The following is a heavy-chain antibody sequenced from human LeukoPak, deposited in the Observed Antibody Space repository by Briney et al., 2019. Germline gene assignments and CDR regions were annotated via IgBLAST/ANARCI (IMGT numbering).Heavy chain of an antibody. CDR2: INPNSGVT. CDR3: ARDRYYDSSGSYYVGEGFDF. V-gene: IGHV1-2*02. D-gene: IGHD3-22*01. J-gene: IGHJ4*02. CDR1: GYIFTGHY. Sequence: GASVKVSCKASGYIFTGHYMHWVRQAPGQGLQWMGWINPNSGVTNYAQKFQGRVTMTRDTSISTAYMELSRLRSDDTAVYYCARDRYYDSSGSYYVGEGFDFWGQGTLVTVSS.